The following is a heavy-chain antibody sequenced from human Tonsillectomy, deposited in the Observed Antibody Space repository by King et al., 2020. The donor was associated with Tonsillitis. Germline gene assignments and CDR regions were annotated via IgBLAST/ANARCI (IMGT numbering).Heavy chain of an antibody. J-gene: IGHJ4*02. CDR1: GFTFSSYN. CDR3: ARDVVPTARYYFDY. D-gene: IGHD2-2*01. Sequence: VQLVQSGGGLVKPGGSLRLSCVASGFTFSSYNINWVRQAPGKGLEWVSSISGSGSYIYYADSVKDRLTISRANAKNSLYLQMSSLKAEDTAVYYCARDVVPTARYYFDYWGQGTLVTVSS. CDR2: ISGSGSYI. V-gene: IGHV3-21*01.